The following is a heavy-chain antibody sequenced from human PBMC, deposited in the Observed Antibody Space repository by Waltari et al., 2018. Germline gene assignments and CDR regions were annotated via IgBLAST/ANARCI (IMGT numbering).Heavy chain of an antibody. J-gene: IGHJ3*02. CDR1: GYSISSGYY. CDR3: ARESDSSYGIAFDI. Sequence: QVQLQESGPGLVKPSEALSLTCAVSGYSISSGYYWGWIRQLPGKGLEWIGSIYHSGSTYYNPSIKSRVTISVDTSKNQFSLKLSSVTAADTAVYYCARESDSSYGIAFDIWGQGTMVTVSS. V-gene: IGHV4-38-2*02. D-gene: IGHD3-22*01. CDR2: IYHSGST.